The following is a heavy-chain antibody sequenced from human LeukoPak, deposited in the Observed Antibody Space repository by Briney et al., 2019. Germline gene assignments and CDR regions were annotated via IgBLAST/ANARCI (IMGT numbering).Heavy chain of an antibody. Sequence: SETLSLTCTVSGGSISSSSYYWGWIRQPPGKGLEWIGSIYYSGGTCYNPSLKSRVTISVDTSKNQFSLKLSSVTAADTAVYYCARSRYSYGYESAFDIWGQGTMVTVSS. D-gene: IGHD5-18*01. CDR1: GGSISSSSYY. CDR3: ARSRYSYGYESAFDI. V-gene: IGHV4-39*07. J-gene: IGHJ3*02. CDR2: IYYSGGT.